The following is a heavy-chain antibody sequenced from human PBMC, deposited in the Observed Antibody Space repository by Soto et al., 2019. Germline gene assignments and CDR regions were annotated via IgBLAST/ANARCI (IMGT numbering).Heavy chain of an antibody. J-gene: IGHJ5*02. CDR2: IHHTGRT. CDR1: GGSINSDGYS. Sequence: QLQLQESGSGLVKPSQTLSLTCAVSGGSINSDGYSWSWIRQSPGKGLQWIGYIHHTGRTYYNPSLYNRVSISIDRSKNQFSLQLTSVTAADTAVYYCASLPMVRGVIGWFDPWGQGTLVTVSS. V-gene: IGHV4-30-2*06. CDR3: ASLPMVRGVIGWFDP. D-gene: IGHD3-10*01.